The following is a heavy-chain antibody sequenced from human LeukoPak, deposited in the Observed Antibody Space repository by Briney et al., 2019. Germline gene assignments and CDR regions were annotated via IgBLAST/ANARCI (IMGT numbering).Heavy chain of an antibody. Sequence: GGSLRLSCAASGFTFSSYAMSWVRQAPGKGLEWVSAISGSGGGTYYADSEKGRFTMSRDNSKNTLYLQMNSLRAEDTAVYYCAKDRSYSNYGMDVWGQGTTVTVSS. CDR3: AKDRSYSNYGMDV. J-gene: IGHJ6*02. D-gene: IGHD4-11*01. CDR1: GFTFSSYA. V-gene: IGHV3-23*01. CDR2: ISGSGGGT.